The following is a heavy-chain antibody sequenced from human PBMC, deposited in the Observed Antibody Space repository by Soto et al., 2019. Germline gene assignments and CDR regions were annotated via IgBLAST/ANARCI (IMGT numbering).Heavy chain of an antibody. CDR3: AGPHDRAGLGT. CDR1: ENTFSTYL. Sequence: ASVKVSCKASENTFSTYLVRWVRQVHGQGLEWMGWHNGYNGQTEYSQKFQGRVTITRDTSAKTAYLELRSLTSEDTAVYYCAGPHDRAGLGTWGQGTLVTVSS. J-gene: IGHJ5*02. V-gene: IGHV1-3*01. CDR2: HNGYNGQT. D-gene: IGHD1-1*01.